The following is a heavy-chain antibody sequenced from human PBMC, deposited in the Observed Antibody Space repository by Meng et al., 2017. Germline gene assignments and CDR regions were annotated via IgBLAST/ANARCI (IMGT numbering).Heavy chain of an antibody. CDR1: GYTFTSYA. CDR3: ARSHVLLWFGEDLDY. Sequence: QVRLGRAGARVKKPGASVKVSCKASGYTFTSYAMHWVRQAPGQRLEWMGWINAGNGNTKYSQKFQGRVTITRDTSASTAYMELSSLRSEDTAVYYCARSHVLLWFGEDLDYWGQGTLVTVSS. D-gene: IGHD3-10*01. V-gene: IGHV1-3*01. CDR2: INAGNGNT. J-gene: IGHJ4*02.